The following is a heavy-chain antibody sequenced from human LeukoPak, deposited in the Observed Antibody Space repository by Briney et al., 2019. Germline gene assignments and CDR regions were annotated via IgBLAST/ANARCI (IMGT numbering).Heavy chain of an antibody. CDR2: IYYSGST. Sequence: PSETLSLTCTVSGGSISSYYWSWIRQPPGKGLEWIGYIYYSGSTSYNPSLKSRVSISVDTSKNQFSLKLNSMTAADTAVYYCARNHYFDYWGQGTLVTVSS. D-gene: IGHD1-14*01. V-gene: IGHV4-59*01. CDR1: GGSISSYY. J-gene: IGHJ4*02. CDR3: ARNHYFDY.